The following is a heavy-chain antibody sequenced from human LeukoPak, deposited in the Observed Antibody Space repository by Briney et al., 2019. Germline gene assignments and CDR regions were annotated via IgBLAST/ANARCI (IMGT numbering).Heavy chain of an antibody. CDR1: GFTFSSYA. D-gene: IGHD5-12*01. CDR3: ARDDSDIVATTKAFDH. Sequence: GGSLRLSCAASGFTFSSYAMSWVRQARGKGLEWVSVISGSGDSTYYADSVKGRFTISRDNSKNTVYLQMNSLRAEDTAVYFCARDDSDIVATTKAFDHWGQGTLVTVSS. CDR2: ISGSGDST. V-gene: IGHV3-23*01. J-gene: IGHJ4*02.